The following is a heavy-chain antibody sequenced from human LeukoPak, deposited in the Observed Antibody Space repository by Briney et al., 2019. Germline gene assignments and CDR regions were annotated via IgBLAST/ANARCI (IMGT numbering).Heavy chain of an antibody. CDR2: ISTSGGST. Sequence: GGSLRLSCAASGFTFSSYAMSWVRQAPGKGLEWVSGISTSGGSTSYADSVKGRFTISRDNSKNMVHLQMNSLTGEDTALYYCVRRGDASSGWGDHDFWGQGALVTVSS. CDR1: GFTFSSYA. V-gene: IGHV3-23*01. CDR3: VRRGDASSGWGDHDF. J-gene: IGHJ4*02. D-gene: IGHD6-19*01.